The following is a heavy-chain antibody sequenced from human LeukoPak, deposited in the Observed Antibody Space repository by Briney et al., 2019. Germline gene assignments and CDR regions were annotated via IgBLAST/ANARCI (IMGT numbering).Heavy chain of an antibody. CDR1: GGYIGSYY. CDR2: IHTSENT. Sequence: KASETLSLTCTVSGGYIGSYYWSWIRQPAGKGLEWIGRIHTSENTDYNPSLKSRVTMSVDMSTSQFSLRLTSVTAADTAVYYCVREGDYGDYSKSFYYMDVWGKGTTVTVSS. V-gene: IGHV4-4*07. J-gene: IGHJ6*03. D-gene: IGHD4-17*01. CDR3: VREGDYGDYSKSFYYMDV.